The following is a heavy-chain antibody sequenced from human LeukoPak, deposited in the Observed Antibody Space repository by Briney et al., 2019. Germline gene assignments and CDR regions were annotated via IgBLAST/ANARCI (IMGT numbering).Heavy chain of an antibody. Sequence: GGSPRLSCAASGFTFSSYWMSWVRQAPGKGLEWVANIKQDGSEKYYVDSVKGRFTISRDNAKNSLYLQMNSLRAEDTAVYYCAREPGTHSIYGMDVWGQGTTVTVSS. V-gene: IGHV3-7*01. CDR1: GFTFSSYW. CDR3: AREPGTHSIYGMDV. J-gene: IGHJ6*02. CDR2: IKQDGSEK. D-gene: IGHD1-26*01.